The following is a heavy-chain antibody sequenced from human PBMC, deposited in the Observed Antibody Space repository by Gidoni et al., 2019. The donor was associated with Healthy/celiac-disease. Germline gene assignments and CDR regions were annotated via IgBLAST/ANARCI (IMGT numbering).Heavy chain of an antibody. CDR1: GGTFSSYA. J-gene: IGHJ4*02. D-gene: IGHD2-21*02. Sequence: QVQLVQSGAEVKKPGSSVKVSCMASGGTFSSYAISWVRQAPGQGLEWMGGIIPIFGTANYAQKFQGRVTITADESTSTAYMELSSLRSEDTAVYYCARDGYGGNSVDVCYFDYWGQGTLVTVSS. CDR3: ARDGYGGNSVDVCYFDY. V-gene: IGHV1-69*01. CDR2: IIPIFGTA.